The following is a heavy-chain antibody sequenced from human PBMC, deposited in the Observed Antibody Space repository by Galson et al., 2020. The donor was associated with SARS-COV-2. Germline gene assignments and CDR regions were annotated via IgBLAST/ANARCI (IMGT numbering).Heavy chain of an antibody. CDR3: ARLAFYGSGSYYNPNYYYYGMDV. V-gene: IGHV4-61*02. CDR1: GGSISSGSYY. D-gene: IGHD3-10*01. Sequence: SETLSLTCAVSGGSISSGSYYWTWIRQTAGKGLEWIGRIPTSGRTNYNPSTNSRVTLSANTSKNQFSLKLSSVTAADTAVYYCARLAFYGSGSYYNPNYYYYGMDVWGQGTTVTVSS. CDR2: IPTSGRT. J-gene: IGHJ6*02.